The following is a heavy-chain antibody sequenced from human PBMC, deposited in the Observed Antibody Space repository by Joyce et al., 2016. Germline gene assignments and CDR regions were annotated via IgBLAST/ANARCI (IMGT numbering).Heavy chain of an antibody. CDR1: GFTFSSYA. Sequence: QVQLVESGGGVVQPGRSLRLSCAASGFTFSSYAIHWVRQAPGKGLEWVAVISYEGNNKYYADSMKGRFTISRDNSKNTVFLQMNSLRAEDTGVYYCARSYSSGWYYFENWGQGTLVTVSS. CDR3: ARSYSSGWYYFEN. D-gene: IGHD6-19*01. CDR2: ISYEGNNK. J-gene: IGHJ4*02. V-gene: IGHV3-30-3*01.